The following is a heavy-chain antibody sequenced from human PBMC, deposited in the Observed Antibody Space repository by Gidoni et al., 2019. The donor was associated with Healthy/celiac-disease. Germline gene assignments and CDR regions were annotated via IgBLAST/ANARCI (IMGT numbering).Heavy chain of an antibody. D-gene: IGHD4-17*01. CDR1: GFTVSSNY. V-gene: IGHV3-53*02. CDR2: IYSGGST. Sequence: EVQLVETGGGLIQPGGSLRLSCAASGFTVSSNYMSWVRQAPGKGLEWVSVIYSGGSTYYADSVKGRFTISRDNSKNTLYLQMNSLRAEDTAVYYCARDPYGGNLPDWYFDLWGRGTLVTVSS. J-gene: IGHJ2*01. CDR3: ARDPYGGNLPDWYFDL.